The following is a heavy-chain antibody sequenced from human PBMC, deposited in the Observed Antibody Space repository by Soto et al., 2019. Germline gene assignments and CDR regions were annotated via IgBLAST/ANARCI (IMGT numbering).Heavy chain of an antibody. V-gene: IGHV2-5*01. Sequence: GLDLEWLALIYWNDDKRYSPSLKSRLTITKDTSKNQVVLTMTNMDPVDTATYYCAHSARGGYDAWYFDLWGRGTLVTVSS. J-gene: IGHJ2*01. CDR2: IYWNDDK. D-gene: IGHD5-12*01. CDR3: AHSARGGYDAWYFDL.